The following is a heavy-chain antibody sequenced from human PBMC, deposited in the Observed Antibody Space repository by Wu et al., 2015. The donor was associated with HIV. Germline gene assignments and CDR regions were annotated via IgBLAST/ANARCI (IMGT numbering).Heavy chain of an antibody. J-gene: IGHJ4*02. Sequence: QVELIQSGAEVKKPGASVKVSCKVSGYILSKISMHWVRQAPGKGLEWMGGFSPKEGETVYAQRFKGGVTITEDISTDTAYMEVSSLRSEDTAVYYCLTGIATADTTFYFDYWGQGTLVTVSS. CDR1: GYILSKIS. D-gene: IGHD6-13*01. V-gene: IGHV1-24*01. CDR2: FSPKEGET. CDR3: LTGIATADTTFYFDY.